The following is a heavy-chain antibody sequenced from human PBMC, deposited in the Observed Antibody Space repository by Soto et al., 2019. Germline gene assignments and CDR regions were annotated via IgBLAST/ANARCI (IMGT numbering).Heavy chain of an antibody. CDR3: AKDISVVVPAAMRAWYYYGMDV. Sequence: GGSLRLSCAASGFTFDDYAMHWVRQAPGKGLEWVSGISWNSGSIGYADSVKGRFTISRDNAKNSLYLQMNSLRAEDTALYYCAKDISVVVPAAMRAWYYYGMDVWGQGTTVTVSS. D-gene: IGHD2-2*01. CDR1: GFTFDDYA. J-gene: IGHJ6*02. CDR2: ISWNSGSI. V-gene: IGHV3-9*01.